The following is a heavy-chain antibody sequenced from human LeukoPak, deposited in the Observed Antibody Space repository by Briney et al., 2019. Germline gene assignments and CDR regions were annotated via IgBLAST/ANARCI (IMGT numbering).Heavy chain of an antibody. D-gene: IGHD6-6*01. CDR3: ARSYSSSSNFDY. J-gene: IGHJ4*02. CDR2: ISAYTGNT. V-gene: IGHV1-18*01. Sequence: ASAKVSSKASAYPFTTYGITWVRQAPGQGPEWMGWISAYTGNTNYAQKFQGRVSMTTGTSTTTAYMELRSLRSDDTAVYYCARSYSSSSNFDYWGQGTLVTVSS. CDR1: AYPFTTYG.